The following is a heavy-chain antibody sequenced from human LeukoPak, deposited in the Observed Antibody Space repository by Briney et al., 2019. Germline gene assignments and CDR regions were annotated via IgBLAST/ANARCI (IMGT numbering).Heavy chain of an antibody. J-gene: IGHJ4*02. CDR2: INGGGGRT. D-gene: IGHD3-16*01. Sequence: PGGSLRLSCAASGFTISRYAMSWVRRAPGKGLEWVSSINGGGGRTYYADSVKGRFSISRDKSNNALYLQMNSLRAEDTAVYYCAEKPEHCSWGSPCPFEHWGQGTLVTVSS. V-gene: IGHV3-23*01. CDR3: AEKPEHCSWGSPCPFEH. CDR1: GFTISRYA.